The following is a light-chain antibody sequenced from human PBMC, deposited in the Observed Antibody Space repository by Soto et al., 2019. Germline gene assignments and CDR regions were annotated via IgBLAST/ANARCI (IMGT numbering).Light chain of an antibody. CDR2: GAS. CDR1: QSVSSN. J-gene: IGKJ5*01. V-gene: IGKV3-15*01. CDR3: QQYNFWPVT. Sequence: EIVMTQSPGTLSVSPGERATLSCRSSQSVSSNLAWYQQKPGQAPRLLIYGASTRATGIPARFSGSGSGTEFTLTISSLQSEDFAVYYCQQYNFWPVTFGQGTRLEIK.